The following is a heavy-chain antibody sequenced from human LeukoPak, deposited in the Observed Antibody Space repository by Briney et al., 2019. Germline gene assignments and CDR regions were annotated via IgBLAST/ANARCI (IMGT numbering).Heavy chain of an antibody. Sequence: GGSLRLSCAAFGFTVRSDDMNWVRQAPGRGLEWVSILDSDGSPSYADSVKGRFTFSSDNSKNTFDLQMNSLRAEDTAVYYCARAAAGRAYYHYGMDVWGQGTTVTVSS. V-gene: IGHV3-53*01. CDR2: LDSDGSP. CDR1: GFTVRSDD. J-gene: IGHJ6*02. CDR3: ARAAAGRAYYHYGMDV. D-gene: IGHD6-13*01.